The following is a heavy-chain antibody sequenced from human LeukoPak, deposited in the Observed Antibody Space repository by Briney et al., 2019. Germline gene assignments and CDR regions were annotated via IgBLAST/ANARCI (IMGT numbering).Heavy chain of an antibody. CDR2: IQSDGSEK. J-gene: IGHJ3*02. CDR1: GFTFRRNG. D-gene: IGHD5-12*01. CDR3: ARVGNSGYDWVGAFDS. V-gene: IGHV3-30*02. Sequence: GGSLRLSCAASGFTFRRNGMHWVRQAPGKGLEWVAFIQSDGSEKYYADSVKGRFTISRDNAKNSLYLQMNYLRVEDTAVYYCARVGNSGYDWVGAFDSWGQGTMVTVSS.